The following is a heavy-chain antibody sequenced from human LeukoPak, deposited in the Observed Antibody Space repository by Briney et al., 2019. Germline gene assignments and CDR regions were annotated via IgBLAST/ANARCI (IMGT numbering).Heavy chain of an antibody. CDR3: ARWSSDWENNYFDP. D-gene: IGHD6-19*01. CDR1: FGSISSDSHY. V-gene: IGHV4-39*07. CDR2: IYYGGTT. Sequence: SQTLSLTCTVSFGSISSDSHYWGWIRQPPGNRLEWIASIYYGGTTQYNPSLKSRATISIDTSNNRFSLRLTSATAADTAVYYCARWSSDWENNYFDPWGQGILVTVSS. J-gene: IGHJ5*02.